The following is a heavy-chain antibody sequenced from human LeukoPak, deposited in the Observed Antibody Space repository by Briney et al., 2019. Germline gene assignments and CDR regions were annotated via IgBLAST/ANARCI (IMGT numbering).Heavy chain of an antibody. CDR1: GYSFTSYW. V-gene: IGHV5-10-1*01. D-gene: IGHD6-19*01. Sequence: GESLKISCKGSGYSFTSYWITWVRQMPGKGLEWMGRIDPSDSHTEYSPSFQGHVTISADKSINTAYLQWSSLKASDIAMYYCARHSAAVAGDLDYWGQGTLVTVSS. CDR2: IDPSDSHT. J-gene: IGHJ4*02. CDR3: ARHSAAVAGDLDY.